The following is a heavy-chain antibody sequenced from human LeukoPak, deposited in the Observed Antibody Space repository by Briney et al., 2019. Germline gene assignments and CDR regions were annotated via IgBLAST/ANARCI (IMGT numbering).Heavy chain of an antibody. D-gene: IGHD2-15*01. CDR3: ASSIHCSDGSCYVP. V-gene: IGHV3-48*01. CDR1: GFTFSSYN. J-gene: IGHJ4*02. CDR2: ISSSSSSI. Sequence: GGSLRLSCAASGFTFSSYNMNWVRQAPGKGLEWISYISSSSSSIYYADSVKGRFTISRDDAKNSLYLQMNSLRAEDTAVYYCASSIHCSDGSCYVPWGQGTLVTVSS.